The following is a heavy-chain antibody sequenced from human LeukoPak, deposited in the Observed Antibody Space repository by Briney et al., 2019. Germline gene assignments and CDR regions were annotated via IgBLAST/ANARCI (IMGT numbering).Heavy chain of an antibody. Sequence: ASVKVSCKASGYTFTSYYMHWVRPAPGQGLEWMGIINPSGGSTSYAQKFQGRVTMTRDTSTSTVYMELSSLRSEDTAVYYCARDTVVVPAAIYSFDHWGQGTLVTVSS. CDR2: INPSGGST. D-gene: IGHD2-2*02. CDR3: ARDTVVVPAAIYSFDH. CDR1: GYTFTSYY. J-gene: IGHJ4*02. V-gene: IGHV1-46*01.